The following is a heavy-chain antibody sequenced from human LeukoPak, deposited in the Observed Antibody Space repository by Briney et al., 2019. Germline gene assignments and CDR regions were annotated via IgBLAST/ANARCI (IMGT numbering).Heavy chain of an antibody. J-gene: IGHJ4*02. CDR1: GYTFTGYY. Sequence: SVKVSCKASGYTFTGYYMHWVRQAPGQGLEWMGRINPNSGNTGYAQKFQGRVTMTRNTSISTAYMELSSLRAEDTAVYYCARGGPGTGMDYWGQGALVTVSS. CDR2: INPNSGNT. V-gene: IGHV1-8*02. CDR3: ARGGPGTGMDY. D-gene: IGHD1-1*01.